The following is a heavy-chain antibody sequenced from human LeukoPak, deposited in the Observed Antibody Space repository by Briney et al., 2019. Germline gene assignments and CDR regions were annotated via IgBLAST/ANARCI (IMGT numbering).Heavy chain of an antibody. CDR3: ARHFRNYVYWFDP. J-gene: IGHJ5*02. CDR2: IYYSGNT. D-gene: IGHD1-7*01. Sequence: KLSETLSLTCTVSGGSIRSYYWSWIRQPPGKGLEWIGYIYYSGNTNYNPSLKSRVTISVDTSKNQFSLKLSSVTAADTAVYYCARHFRNYVYWFDPWGQGTLVTVSS. V-gene: IGHV4-59*08. CDR1: GGSIRSYY.